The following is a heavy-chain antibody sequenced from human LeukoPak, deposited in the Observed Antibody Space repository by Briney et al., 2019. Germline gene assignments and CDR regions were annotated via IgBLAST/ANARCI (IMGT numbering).Heavy chain of an antibody. CDR1: GFTFSSYE. J-gene: IGHJ6*03. D-gene: IGHD5-18*01. CDR3: ARDGVTGIHYYYYMDV. Sequence: GGSLRLSCAASGFTFSSYEMNWVRQAPGKGLEWVSYISSSGSTIYYADSVKGRFTISRDNAKNSLYLQMNSLRAEDTAVYYCARDGVTGIHYYYYMDVWGKGTTVTVPS. CDR2: ISSSGSTI. V-gene: IGHV3-48*03.